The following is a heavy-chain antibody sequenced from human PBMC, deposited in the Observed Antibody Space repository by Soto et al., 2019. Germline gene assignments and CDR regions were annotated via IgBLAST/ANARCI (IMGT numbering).Heavy chain of an antibody. Sequence: PGGSLRLSCAASGFTFSSYAMHWVRQAPGKGPEWVAVISYDGSNKYYADSVKGRFTISRDNSKNTLYLQMNSLRAEDTAVYYCARGRVVVAAIVLPPDYWGQGTLVTVSS. CDR1: GFTFSSYA. D-gene: IGHD2-15*01. CDR3: ARGRVVVAAIVLPPDY. CDR2: ISYDGSNK. J-gene: IGHJ4*02. V-gene: IGHV3-30-3*01.